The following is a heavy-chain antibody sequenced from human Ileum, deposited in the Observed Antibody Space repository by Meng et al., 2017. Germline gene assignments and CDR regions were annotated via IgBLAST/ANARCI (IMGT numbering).Heavy chain of an antibody. Sequence: QFTCTQSGPTLVNPTPTLTLTCTVSGFSVSTDGVGVGWIRQPPGKASEWLALIYWDDDTRYSPSLRHRLTITKDTSKNQVVLTMTDMDPVDTGRYYCAHKREETTVNYFDFWGQGTLVTVSS. CDR1: GFSVSTDGVG. V-gene: IGHV2-5*02. D-gene: IGHD4-11*01. CDR2: IYWDDDT. CDR3: AHKREETTVNYFDF. J-gene: IGHJ4*02.